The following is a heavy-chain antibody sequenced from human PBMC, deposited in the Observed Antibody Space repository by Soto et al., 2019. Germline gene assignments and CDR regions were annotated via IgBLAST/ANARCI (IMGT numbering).Heavy chain of an antibody. D-gene: IGHD6-13*01. CDR2: ISSSTSHT. J-gene: IGHJ4*02. CDR1: GFTFSDYY. Sequence: QVQLVESGGGLVKPGGSLRLSCAVSGFTFSDYYMTWIRQAPGKGLVWVSYISSSTSHTNYADSVKGLFTISRDTDKNSLFLQMNSLRAEDTAVYYCARGRGAAADYFDFWGQGTLVTVSS. CDR3: ARGRGAAADYFDF. V-gene: IGHV3-11*05.